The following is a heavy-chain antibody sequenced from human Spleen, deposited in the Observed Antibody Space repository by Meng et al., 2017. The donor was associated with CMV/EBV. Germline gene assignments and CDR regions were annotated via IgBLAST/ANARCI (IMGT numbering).Heavy chain of an antibody. CDR3: TTIGLGGSYSLDY. Sequence: GESLKISCAASGLTFSDYYMSWVRQAPGKGLEWIGRIESNSGGGTADYGAPVQGRFTISRDDSKNALYLQIHSLKTEDTAVYYCTTIGLGGSYSLDYWGQGTVVTVSS. CDR2: IESNSGGGTA. D-gene: IGHD1-26*01. J-gene: IGHJ4*02. V-gene: IGHV3-15*04. CDR1: GLTFSDYY.